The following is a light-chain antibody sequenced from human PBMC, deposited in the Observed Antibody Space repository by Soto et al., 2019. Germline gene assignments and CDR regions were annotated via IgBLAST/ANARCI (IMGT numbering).Light chain of an antibody. J-gene: IGLJ2*01. Sequence: QAVVTQPPSVSAAPGQKVTISCSGSSSSIGTNYVSWYQQLPGTAPKLVIYDNDKRPSGIPDRFSGSKSGTSATLDITGLQTGDEAGYYCGTWENSLSAVIFGGGTQLTVL. V-gene: IGLV1-51*01. CDR2: DND. CDR3: GTWENSLSAVI. CDR1: SSSIGTNY.